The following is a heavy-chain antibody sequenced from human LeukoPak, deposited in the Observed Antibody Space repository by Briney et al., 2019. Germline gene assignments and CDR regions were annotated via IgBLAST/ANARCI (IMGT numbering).Heavy chain of an antibody. CDR2: IYPGDSHT. Sequence: GESLKISFQGSGYSFTSYWIGWVRQMPGKGPEWMGIIYPGDSHTRYSPSFQGQVTISADKSISTAYLQWSSLKASDTAMYYCARRIAVAGYAEYYFDYWGQGTLVTVSS. CDR1: GYSFTSYW. V-gene: IGHV5-51*01. D-gene: IGHD6-19*01. J-gene: IGHJ4*02. CDR3: ARRIAVAGYAEYYFDY.